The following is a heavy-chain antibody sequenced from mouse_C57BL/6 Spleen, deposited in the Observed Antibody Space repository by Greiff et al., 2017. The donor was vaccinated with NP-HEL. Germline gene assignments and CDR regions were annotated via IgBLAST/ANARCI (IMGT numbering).Heavy chain of an antibody. CDR1: GYTFTDYE. D-gene: IGHD1-1*02. V-gene: IGHV1-15*01. CDR3: TRLWSHWYFDV. Sequence: QVQLKESGAELVRPGASVTLSCKASGYTFTDYEMHWVKQTPVHGLEWIGAIDPETGGTAYNQKFKGKAILTADKSSSTAYMELRSLTSEDSAVYYCTRLWSHWYFDVWGTGTTVTVSS. CDR2: IDPETGGT. J-gene: IGHJ1*03.